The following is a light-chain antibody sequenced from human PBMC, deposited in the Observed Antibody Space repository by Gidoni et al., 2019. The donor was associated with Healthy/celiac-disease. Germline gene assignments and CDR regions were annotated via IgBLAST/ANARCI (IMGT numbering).Light chain of an antibody. J-gene: IGLJ3*02. CDR2: GNS. CDR1: SSNIGAGYD. V-gene: IGLV1-40*01. Sequence: QSVLTQPPSVSGAPGQRVPISCTGSSSNIGAGYDVHWYQQLPGTAPKLLIYGNSNRPSGVPDRFSGSKSGTSASLAITGLQAEDEADYYCQSYDSSLSGFRVFGGGTKLTVL. CDR3: QSYDSSLSGFRV.